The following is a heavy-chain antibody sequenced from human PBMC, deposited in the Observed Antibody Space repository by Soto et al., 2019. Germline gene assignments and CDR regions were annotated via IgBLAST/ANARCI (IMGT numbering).Heavy chain of an antibody. Sequence: QVQLVESGGGVVQPGRSLRLSCAASGFTFSSYGMHWVRQAPGKGLEWVAVISYDGSKKYYADSVKGRFTISRDNSKNTPYLQMNSLRAEDTAVYYCAKGRIGWSSSLAPYYFDYWGQGTLVTVSS. J-gene: IGHJ4*02. CDR2: ISYDGSKK. V-gene: IGHV3-30*18. CDR1: GFTFSSYG. CDR3: AKGRIGWSSSLAPYYFDY. D-gene: IGHD6-6*01.